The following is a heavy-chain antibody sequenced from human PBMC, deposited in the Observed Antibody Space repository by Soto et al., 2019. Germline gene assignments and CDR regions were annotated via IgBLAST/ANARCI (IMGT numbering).Heavy chain of an antibody. J-gene: IGHJ5*02. D-gene: IGHD2-2*01. CDR1: GGTFSSYA. Sequence: ASVKVSCKASGGTFSSYAISWVRQAPGQGLEWMGGIIPIFGTANYAQKFQGRVTITADESTSTAYMELSSLRSEDTAVYYCARVPGIVVRGIWFDPWGQGTLVTVS. V-gene: IGHV1-69*13. CDR3: ARVPGIVVRGIWFDP. CDR2: IIPIFGTA.